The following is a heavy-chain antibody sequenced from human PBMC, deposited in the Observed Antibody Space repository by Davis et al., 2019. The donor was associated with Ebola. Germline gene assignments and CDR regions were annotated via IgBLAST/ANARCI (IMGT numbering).Heavy chain of an antibody. J-gene: IGHJ4*02. D-gene: IGHD3-22*01. Sequence: SETLSLTCTLSGGSISGYYLTWIRQPPGKGLEWIGYMYYSGGTNYNPSLKSRVTISADTSKNQVALKLSSVTAADTAVYYCARGDSYYDPSGYYAGPEAPDHWGQGTLVSVSS. CDR1: GGSISGYY. V-gene: IGHV4-59*12. CDR2: MYYSGGT. CDR3: ARGDSYYDPSGYYAGPEAPDH.